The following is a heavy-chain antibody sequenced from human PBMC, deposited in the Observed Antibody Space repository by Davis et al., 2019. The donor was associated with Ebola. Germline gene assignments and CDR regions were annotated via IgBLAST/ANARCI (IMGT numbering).Heavy chain of an antibody. J-gene: IGHJ5*02. CDR1: GYIFSNYD. V-gene: IGHV1-8*01. D-gene: IGHD6-6*01. CDR3: ARGRWVAARWFDP. CDR2: MNPYSGHT. Sequence: ASVKVSCKASGYIFSNYDINWVRQASGQGLEWMGWMNPYSGHTGYVEKFQGRVTMTRNTSISTAYMELGSLRFEDTAVYYCARGRWVAARWFDPWGQGTLVTVSS.